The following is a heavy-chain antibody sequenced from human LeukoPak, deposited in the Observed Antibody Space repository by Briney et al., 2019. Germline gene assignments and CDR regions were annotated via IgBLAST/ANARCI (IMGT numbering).Heavy chain of an antibody. CDR2: IKSNSDGGTT. CDR3: STLLH. J-gene: IGHJ4*02. CDR1: GFIFTNAW. V-gene: IGHV3-15*01. Sequence: GGSLRLSCAASGFIFTNAWMNWVRQAPGKGLEWVGRIKSNSDGGTTDYAAPVKGRFTISRDDSKHTVYLQMDSLKIEDTAVYYCSTLLHWGQGALVTVSS.